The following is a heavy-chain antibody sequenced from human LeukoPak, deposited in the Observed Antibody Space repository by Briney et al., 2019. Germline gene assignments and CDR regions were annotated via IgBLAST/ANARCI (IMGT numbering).Heavy chain of an antibody. Sequence: PVGSLRLSCAASGFTFSSYAMSWVRQAPGKGLECVSVTSVGGTSTSYADSVKGRFTISRDRSKDTLYLQMDSLRAEDTAIYYCARFVTESCTRSFDCWGQGTLVTVS. V-gene: IGHV3-23*01. CDR3: ARFVTESCTRSFDC. CDR2: TSVGGTST. J-gene: IGHJ4*02. CDR1: GFTFSSYA. D-gene: IGHD2-8*01.